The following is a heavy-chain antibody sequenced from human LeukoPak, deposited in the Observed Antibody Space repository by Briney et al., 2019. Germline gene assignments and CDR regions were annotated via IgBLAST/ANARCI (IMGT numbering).Heavy chain of an antibody. V-gene: IGHV3-30*18. CDR3: AKDTPSSPHHNMLCD. J-gene: IGHJ4*02. CDR2: ISYDGSNK. Sequence: PGGSLRLSCAASGFTFSSYGMHWVRQAPGKGLEWVAVISYDGSNKYYADSVKGRFTISRDNSKNTLYLQMNSLRAEDTAVYYCAKDTPSSPHHNMLCDWGQGTLVTVSS. D-gene: IGHD6-19*01. CDR1: GFTFSSYG.